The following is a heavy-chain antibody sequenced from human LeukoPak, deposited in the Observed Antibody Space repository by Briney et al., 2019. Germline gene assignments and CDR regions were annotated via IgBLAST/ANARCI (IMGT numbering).Heavy chain of an antibody. D-gene: IGHD1-26*01. Sequence: QPGGSLRLSCAASGFTFSSYAMHWVRQAPGKGLEWVAVISYDGSNKYYADSVKGRFTISRDNSKNTLYLQMNSLRAEDTAVYYCARASGSYGPFDYWGQGTLVTVSS. CDR2: ISYDGSNK. CDR3: ARASGSYGPFDY. V-gene: IGHV3-30-3*01. J-gene: IGHJ4*02. CDR1: GFTFSSYA.